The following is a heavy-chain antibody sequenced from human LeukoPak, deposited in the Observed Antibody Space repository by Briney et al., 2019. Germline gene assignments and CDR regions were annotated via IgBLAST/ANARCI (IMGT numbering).Heavy chain of an antibody. CDR3: ARDDVGATRLYYYGMDV. V-gene: IGHV3-66*01. D-gene: IGHD1-26*01. Sequence: GGSLRLSCAASGFTFSSYAMSWVRQAPGKGLEWVSVIYSGGSTYYADSVKGRFTISRDNSKNTLYLQMNSLRAEDTAVYYCARDDVGATRLYYYGMDVWGQGTTVTVSS. CDR1: GFTFSSYA. J-gene: IGHJ6*02. CDR2: IYSGGST.